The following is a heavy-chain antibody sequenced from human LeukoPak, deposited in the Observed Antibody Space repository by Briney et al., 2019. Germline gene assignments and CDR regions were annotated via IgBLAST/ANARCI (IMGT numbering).Heavy chain of an antibody. D-gene: IGHD6-6*01. CDR1: GFTFSSYE. V-gene: IGHV3-48*03. Sequence: GGSLRLSCAASGFTFSSYEMNWVRQAPGKGLEWVSYISSSGSTIYYADSVKGRFTISRDNAKNSLYLQMNSLRAEDTAVYYCAKEGLNIATRDFFDSWGQGTLVTVSS. J-gene: IGHJ4*02. CDR2: ISSSGSTI. CDR3: AKEGLNIATRDFFDS.